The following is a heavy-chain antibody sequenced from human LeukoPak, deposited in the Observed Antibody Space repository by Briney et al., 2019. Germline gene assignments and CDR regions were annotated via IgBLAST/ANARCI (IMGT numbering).Heavy chain of an antibody. Sequence: SETLSLTCAVYGGSFSGYHWSWIRQPPGKGLEWIGEINHSGSTNYNPSLKSRVTISVDTSKNQFSLKLSSVTAADTAVYYCARGPDVVPAADWGQGTLVTVSS. D-gene: IGHD2-2*01. CDR1: GGSFSGYH. CDR2: INHSGST. J-gene: IGHJ4*02. CDR3: ARGPDVVPAAD. V-gene: IGHV4-34*01.